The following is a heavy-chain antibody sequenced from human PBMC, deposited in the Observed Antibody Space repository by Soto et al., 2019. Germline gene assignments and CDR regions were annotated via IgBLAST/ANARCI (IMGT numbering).Heavy chain of an antibody. J-gene: IGHJ2*01. CDR2: IKTDGSEK. D-gene: IGHD2-15*01. Sequence: EGQLVESGGGWVQPGGSLRLSCAASGFTYGSYWMSWVRQAPGKGLEWVANIKTDGSEKYFVESVRGRFSISRDNAKKSLFLQMDGLRGEDTAVYYCAREILGTGCCYDLWGRGTLVTVSS. V-gene: IGHV3-7*01. CDR3: AREILGTGCCYDL. CDR1: GFTYGSYW.